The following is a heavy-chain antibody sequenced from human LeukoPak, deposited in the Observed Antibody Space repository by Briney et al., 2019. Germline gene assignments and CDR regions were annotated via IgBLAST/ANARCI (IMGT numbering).Heavy chain of an antibody. D-gene: IGHD1-26*01. Sequence: GGSLRLSCAASGFTFSSYAMHWVRQAPGKGLEWVAVISYDGSNKYYADSVKGRFTISRDNSKNTLYLQMNSLRAEDTAVYYCARWWEITFDIWGQGTMVTVSS. CDR1: GFTFSSYA. CDR2: ISYDGSNK. J-gene: IGHJ3*02. CDR3: ARWWEITFDI. V-gene: IGHV3-30-3*01.